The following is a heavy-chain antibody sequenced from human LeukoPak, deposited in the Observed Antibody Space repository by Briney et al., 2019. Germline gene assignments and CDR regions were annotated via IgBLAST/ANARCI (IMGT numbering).Heavy chain of an antibody. V-gene: IGHV3-23*01. CDR3: ARDLSSLPLGTWVDSNPTDGFFDL. CDR2: IIGSEDTT. Sequence: GGSLRLSCTTSGFIFSDFGMSWVRPVPGKGLEWVSGIIGSEDTTYYADSVKGRFAISLDNSKKSVYLEMNNLRPEDAGVYYCARDLSSLPLGTWVDSNPTDGFFDLWGQGTLVSVSS. D-gene: IGHD3/OR15-3a*01. CDR1: GFIFSDFG. J-gene: IGHJ4*02.